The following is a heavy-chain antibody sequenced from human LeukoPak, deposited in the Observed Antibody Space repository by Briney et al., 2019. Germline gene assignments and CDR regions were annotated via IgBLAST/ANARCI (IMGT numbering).Heavy chain of an antibody. Sequence: SETLSLTCAVYGGSFSGYYWSWIRQPPGKGLEWIGEINHSGSTNYNPSLKSRVTISVDTSKNQFSLKLSSVTAADTAVYYCATMTFYCSSTSCYNRNDYWGQGTLVTVSS. D-gene: IGHD2-2*02. CDR2: INHSGST. V-gene: IGHV4-34*01. J-gene: IGHJ4*02. CDR1: GGSFSGYY. CDR3: ATMTFYCSSTSCYNRNDY.